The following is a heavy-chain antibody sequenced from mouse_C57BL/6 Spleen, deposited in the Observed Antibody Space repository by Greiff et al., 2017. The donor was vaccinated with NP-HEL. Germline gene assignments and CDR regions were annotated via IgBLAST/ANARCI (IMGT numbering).Heavy chain of an antibody. Sequence: VQLQQPGAELVMPGASVKLSCKASGYTFTSYWMHWVKQRPGQGLEWIGEIDPSDSYTNYNQKFKGKSTLTVDKSSSTAYMQLSSLTSEDAAVYYCARVRRDYYAMYYWGQGTSVTVSS. CDR2: IDPSDSYT. V-gene: IGHV1-69*01. J-gene: IGHJ4*01. CDR1: GYTFTSYW. CDR3: ARVRRDYYAMYY. D-gene: IGHD2-14*01.